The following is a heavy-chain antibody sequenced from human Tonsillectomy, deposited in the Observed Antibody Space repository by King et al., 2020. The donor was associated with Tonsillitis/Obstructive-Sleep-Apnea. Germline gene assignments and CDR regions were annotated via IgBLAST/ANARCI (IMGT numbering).Heavy chain of an antibody. CDR3: ARDDVIGRYFDY. D-gene: IGHD3-16*02. Sequence: VQLVESGAEVKKPGASVKLSCKASGYTFTRYYIHWVRQAPVQGLEGMGIINPSDGITTYAQKFHGRVTVTRDTSTSTVYMGLSSLRSEDTAVYYCARDDVIGRYFDYWGQGTLVTVSS. CDR2: INPSDGIT. CDR1: GYTFTRYY. J-gene: IGHJ4*02. V-gene: IGHV1-46*01.